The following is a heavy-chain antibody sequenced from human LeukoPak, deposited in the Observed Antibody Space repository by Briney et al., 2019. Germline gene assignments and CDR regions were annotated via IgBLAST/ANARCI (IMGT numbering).Heavy chain of an antibody. D-gene: IGHD3-10*01. V-gene: IGHV3-30*04. CDR1: GFSFSSYT. J-gene: IGHJ4*02. Sequence: PGGSLRLSCAGSGFSFSSYTMHWVRQAPGKGLEWVAVISYDGSNKYYADSVKGRFTISRDNSKNTLYLQMNSLRAEDTAVYYCAKDGHSGFDYWGQGTLVTVSS. CDR3: AKDGHSGFDY. CDR2: ISYDGSNK.